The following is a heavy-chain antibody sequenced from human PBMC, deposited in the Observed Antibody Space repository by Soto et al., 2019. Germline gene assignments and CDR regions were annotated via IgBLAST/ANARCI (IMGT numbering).Heavy chain of an antibody. J-gene: IGHJ6*02. CDR3: AASIFYYGMDV. D-gene: IGHD3-9*01. CDR1: GYTLTNYL. V-gene: IGHV5-51*01. Sequence: PGESLKISFKGSGYTLTNYLIGWVRQMPGKVPELMGIIYPGDSDTKYNPSFQGQVTISADKSLTTTYLQWRSLKASDTAISYCAASIFYYGMDVWGQWTTVTVSS. CDR2: IYPGDSDT.